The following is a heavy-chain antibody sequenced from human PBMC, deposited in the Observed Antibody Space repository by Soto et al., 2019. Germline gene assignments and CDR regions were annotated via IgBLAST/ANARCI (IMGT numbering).Heavy chain of an antibody. D-gene: IGHD4-4*01. V-gene: IGHV3-30*09. J-gene: IGHJ4*02. CDR1: GFPFSSYT. CDR2: ISFDGSSK. CDR3: ARDRDSSYFPPPYYFDS. Sequence: QEHLVESGGGVVQPGGSLTLSCTASGFPFSSYTMHWLRRAPGKGLEWVGIISFDGSSKYYADWLKGRIVISRDNSKDSLYLQMDTLRPDDTAIYYCARDRDSSYFPPPYYFDSWGQGTLVTVSS.